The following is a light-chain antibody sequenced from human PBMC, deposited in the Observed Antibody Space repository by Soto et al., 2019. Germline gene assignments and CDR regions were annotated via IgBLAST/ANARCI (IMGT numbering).Light chain of an antibody. Sequence: DIQMTQSPSTLSASVGDRVTFTCRASQSVSIWLAWDQQKPGKAPKLLISGASTLESGVPSRFSGSGSGTEFTLTISSLQPDDFATDYCQQYKNYLTFGQGTKVEIK. V-gene: IGKV1-5*01. CDR3: QQYKNYLT. J-gene: IGKJ1*01. CDR2: GAS. CDR1: QSVSIW.